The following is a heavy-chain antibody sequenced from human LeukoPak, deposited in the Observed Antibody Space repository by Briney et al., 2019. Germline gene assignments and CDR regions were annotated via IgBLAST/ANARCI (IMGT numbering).Heavy chain of an antibody. Sequence: GGSLRLSCAASGFTFSSYSMNWVRQAPGKGLEWVSYISSSSSTIYYADSVKGRFTISRDNAKNSLYLQMNSLRAEDTAVYYCARDSIEDIVVVPAYYYYYMDVWGKGTTVTVSS. V-gene: IGHV3-48*04. CDR2: ISSSSSTI. J-gene: IGHJ6*03. CDR1: GFTFSSYS. D-gene: IGHD2-2*01. CDR3: ARDSIEDIVVVPAYYYYYMDV.